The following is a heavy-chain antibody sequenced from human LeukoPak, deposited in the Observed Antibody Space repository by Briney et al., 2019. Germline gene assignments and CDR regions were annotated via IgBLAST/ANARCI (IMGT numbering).Heavy chain of an antibody. V-gene: IGHV3-7*01. CDR3: ARGARFFGSGSYDY. Sequence: GGSLRLSCVGSGFMFSSHWTNWVRQAPGKGLEWVAKIKPDGSEKYYMDSVKGRFTISRDNAKNSLYLQMNSLRAEDTAIYYCARGARFFGSGSYDYWGQGTLVTVSS. D-gene: IGHD3-10*01. CDR1: GFMFSSHW. CDR2: IKPDGSEK. J-gene: IGHJ4*02.